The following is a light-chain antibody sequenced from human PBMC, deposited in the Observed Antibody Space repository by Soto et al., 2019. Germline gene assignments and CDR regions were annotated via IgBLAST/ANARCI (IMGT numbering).Light chain of an antibody. V-gene: IGKV1-39*01. CDR1: QTIRTS. J-gene: IGKJ1*01. CDR2: GAS. CDR3: QQSYTTPRT. Sequence: PMTQSPSSLSASVGARVTITCRASQTIRTSLNWYQQKPGIAPKLLIYGASTLQSGVPSRFSGTGSATDFTLTISSLQPEDFAIYYCQQSYTTPRTFGQGTKVEV.